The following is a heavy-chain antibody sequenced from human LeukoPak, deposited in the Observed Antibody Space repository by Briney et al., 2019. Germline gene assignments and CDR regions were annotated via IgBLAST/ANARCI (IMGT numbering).Heavy chain of an antibody. CDR2: INHSGGT. CDR1: GGSFSGCY. J-gene: IGHJ4*02. CDR3: TVRREDSSGSGFDY. V-gene: IGHV4-34*01. D-gene: IGHD3-22*01. Sequence: SETLSLTCGVYGGSFSGCYWSWIRQPPGKGLEWIGEINHSGGTNYKPSLKSRVTISVETSKNQFSLKLSSVTAADTAVYYCTVRREDSSGSGFDYWGQGTLVTVSS.